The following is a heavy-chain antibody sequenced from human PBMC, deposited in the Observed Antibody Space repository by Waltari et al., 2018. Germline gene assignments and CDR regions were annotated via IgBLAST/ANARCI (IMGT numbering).Heavy chain of an antibody. Sequence: EVQLVESGGVLVTHGGSLRLSCVASGFRFRAYALNWARQAPGKGLEWVSSINGVSSHLYYADSVRGRFTISRDNAKNSLFLHMNSLRVEDTAVYYCGRGYCTAGDCYWDSGYWGQGILVTVSS. CDR3: GRGYCTAGDCYWDSGY. V-gene: IGHV3-21*02. D-gene: IGHD2-8*02. J-gene: IGHJ4*02. CDR2: INGVSSHL. CDR1: GFRFRAYA.